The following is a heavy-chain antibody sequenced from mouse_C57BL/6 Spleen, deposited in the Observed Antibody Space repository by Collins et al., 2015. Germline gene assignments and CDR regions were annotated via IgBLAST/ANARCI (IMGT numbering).Heavy chain of an antibody. V-gene: IGHV1-82*01. CDR2: IYPGDGDT. Sequence: FSSSWMNWVKQRPGKGLEWIGRIYPGDGDTKYNGKFKGKATLTADKSSSTAYMQLSSLTSEDSAVYFCARGDYYGSSLDYWGQGTTLTVSS. D-gene: IGHD1-1*01. CDR1: FSSSW. J-gene: IGHJ2*01. CDR3: ARGDYYGSSLDY.